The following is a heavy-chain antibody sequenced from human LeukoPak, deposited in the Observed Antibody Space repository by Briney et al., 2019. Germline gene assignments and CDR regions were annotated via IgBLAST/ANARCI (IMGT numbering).Heavy chain of an antibody. V-gene: IGHV5-51*01. J-gene: IGHJ4*02. CDR1: GFSFITYW. D-gene: IGHD3-22*01. Sequence: PGESPKISCKGSGFSFITYWIGWVRQTPGKGLEWMGIIYPDDSETRYSPSFQGQVTISADKSISTAYVQWSSLKASDTAMYYCARLYYDNSGYPDYWGQGTLVTVSS. CDR3: ARLYYDNSGYPDY. CDR2: IYPDDSET.